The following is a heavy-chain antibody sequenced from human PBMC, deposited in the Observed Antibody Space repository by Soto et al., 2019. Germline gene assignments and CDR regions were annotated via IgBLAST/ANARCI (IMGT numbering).Heavy chain of an antibody. CDR1: GGSVSSYY. CDR2: MHYSGIT. D-gene: IGHD2-15*01. V-gene: IGHV4-59*02. J-gene: IGHJ3*02. Sequence: PSETLSLTCTVSGGSVSSYYWTWIRQPPGKGLEWIGYMHYSGITNYNPSLNSRVTMSVDTSKNQFSLNLKTVIAADTAVYYCATGSASATSDAFEIWGRGTMVTVSS. CDR3: ATGSASATSDAFEI.